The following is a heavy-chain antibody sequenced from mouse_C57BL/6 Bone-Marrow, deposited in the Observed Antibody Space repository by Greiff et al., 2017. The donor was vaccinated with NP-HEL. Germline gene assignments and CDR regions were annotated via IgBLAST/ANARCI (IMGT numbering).Heavy chain of an antibody. V-gene: IGHV2-9-1*01. D-gene: IGHD1-1*01. CDR1: GFSLTSYA. CDR3: ASHYYGRSLYWYFDV. Sequence: VMLVESGPGLVAPSQSLSITCTVSGFSLTSYAISWVRQPPGKGLEWLGVIWTGGGTNYNSALKSRLSIRKDNSKSQVYLQMNSLHTDDTARYYCASHYYGRSLYWYFDVWGTGTTVTVAS. J-gene: IGHJ1*03. CDR2: IWTGGGT.